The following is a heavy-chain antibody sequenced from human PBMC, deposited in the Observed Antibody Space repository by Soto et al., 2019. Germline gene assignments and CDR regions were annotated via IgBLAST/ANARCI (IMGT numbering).Heavy chain of an antibody. CDR1: GYIFTAYS. CDR3: AREEDCSDGICYSEYFQR. J-gene: IGHJ1*01. D-gene: IGHD2-15*01. V-gene: IGHV1-46*01. CDR2: VNPSGGST. Sequence: ASVKVSCKASGYIFTAYSMHWVRRAPGQGLEWMGVVNPSGGSTNYAQKFQGRITLTRDTSRNTVYMDLSSLTSEDTAVYYCAREEDCSDGICYSEYFQRWGQGTLVTVAS.